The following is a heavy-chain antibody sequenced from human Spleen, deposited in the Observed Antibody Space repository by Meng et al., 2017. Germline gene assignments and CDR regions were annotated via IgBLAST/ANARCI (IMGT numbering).Heavy chain of an antibody. D-gene: IGHD6-19*01. V-gene: IGHV4-59*08. J-gene: IGHJ4*02. CDR2: IYHNGDT. Sequence: SETLSLTCTVSDDSISSYYWNWIRQPPGKGLEWIGFIYHNGDTNYNPSLKSRVTISVDTSKNQFSLKLSSVTAADTALYYCARGGITVADPFDYWGQGTLVTVSS. CDR1: DDSISSYY. CDR3: ARGGITVADPFDY.